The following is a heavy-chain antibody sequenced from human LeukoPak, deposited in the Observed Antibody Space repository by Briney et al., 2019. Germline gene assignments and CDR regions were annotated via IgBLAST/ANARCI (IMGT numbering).Heavy chain of an antibody. CDR2: MNPNSGNT. Sequence: ASVKVSCKASGYTFTSYDINWVRQATGQGLEWMGWMNPNSGNTGYAQKFQGRVTMTRNTSISTAYMELSSLRSEDTAVYYCARGRQAYYDFWGGYSRGWFDPWGQGTLVTVSS. CDR1: GYTFTSYD. CDR3: ARGRQAYYDFWGGYSRGWFDP. J-gene: IGHJ5*02. V-gene: IGHV1-8*01. D-gene: IGHD3-3*01.